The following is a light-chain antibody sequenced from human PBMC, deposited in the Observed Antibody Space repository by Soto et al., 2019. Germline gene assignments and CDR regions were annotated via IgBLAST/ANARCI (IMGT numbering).Light chain of an antibody. Sequence: DIQMTQSPSTLSASVGDRVPITCRASQSISSWLAWYQQKPGKAPRLLIYKASNLESGVPSRFSGSGSGTEFTLTISSLQPDDSATYYCQQYNDNWTFGQGTKVEIK. CDR1: QSISSW. CDR3: QQYNDNWT. CDR2: KAS. V-gene: IGKV1-5*03. J-gene: IGKJ1*01.